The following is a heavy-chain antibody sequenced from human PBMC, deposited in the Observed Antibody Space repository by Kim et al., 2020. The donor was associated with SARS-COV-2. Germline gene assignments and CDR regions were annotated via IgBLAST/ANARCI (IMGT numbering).Heavy chain of an antibody. CDR3: AIRIHAGGWLQLGWYFDL. CDR2: IYPGDSDT. CDR1: GYSFTSYW. V-gene: IGHV5-51*01. J-gene: IGHJ2*01. D-gene: IGHD5-12*01. Sequence: GESLKISCKGSGYSFTSYWIGWVRQMPGKGLEWMGIIYPGDSDTRYSPSFQGQVTISADKSISTAYLQWSSLKASDTAMYYCAIRIHAGGWLQLGWYFDLWGRGTLVTVSS.